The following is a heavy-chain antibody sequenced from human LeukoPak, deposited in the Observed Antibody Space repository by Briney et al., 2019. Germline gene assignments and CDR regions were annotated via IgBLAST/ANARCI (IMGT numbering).Heavy chain of an antibody. CDR1: GYTFTSYG. CDR3: ARDSNTRSSGIFGY. Sequence: ASVTVSCKASGYTFTSYGISWVRQAPGQGLEWMGWISAYNGNTNYAQKLQGRVTMTTDTSTSTAYMELRSLRSDDTAVYYCARDSNTRSSGIFGYWGQGTLVTVSS. CDR2: ISAYNGNT. D-gene: IGHD3-10*01. V-gene: IGHV1-18*01. J-gene: IGHJ4*02.